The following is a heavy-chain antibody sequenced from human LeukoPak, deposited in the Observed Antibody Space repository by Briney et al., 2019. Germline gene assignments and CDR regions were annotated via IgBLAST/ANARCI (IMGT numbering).Heavy chain of an antibody. CDR3: ARESAIAAAGTVVRDY. D-gene: IGHD6-13*01. CDR1: GSTVSSNY. J-gene: IGHJ4*02. CDR2: IYSGGST. V-gene: IGHV3-66*01. Sequence: PGGSLRLSCAASGSTVSSNYMSWVRQAPGKGLEWVSVIYSGGSTYYADSVKGRFTISRDNSKNTLYLQMNSLRAEDTAVYYCARESAIAAAGTVVRDYWGQGTLVTVSS.